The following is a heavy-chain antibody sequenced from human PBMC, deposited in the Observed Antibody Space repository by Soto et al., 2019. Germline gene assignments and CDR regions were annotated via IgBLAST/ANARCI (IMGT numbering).Heavy chain of an antibody. J-gene: IGHJ3*01. Sequence: QLQLQESGPGLVKPAETLSLKCAVSGGSVSSGHYFWGWIRQPPGKGLEWNGNIYYNGDTYYSPSLKSRVTMSVDTAQNQFSLRLTSVTAADTAVYYCARLLIDNWNQGHALDFWGQGTLVTVSS. CDR1: GGSVSSGHYF. D-gene: IGHD1-20*01. CDR3: ARLLIDNWNQGHALDF. V-gene: IGHV4-39*01. CDR2: IYYNGDT.